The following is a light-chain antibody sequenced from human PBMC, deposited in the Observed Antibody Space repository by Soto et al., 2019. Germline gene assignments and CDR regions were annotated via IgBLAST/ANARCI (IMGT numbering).Light chain of an antibody. Sequence: QAVVTQPASVSGSPGQSITISCTGTSSDVGGYNYVSWYQQHPGKAPKLMIFEVSNRPSGVSHRFSGSKSGNTASLTISGLLAEDEADYYCCSYAGSNNWGVFGGGTKLTVL. CDR3: CSYAGSNNWGV. CDR1: SSDVGGYNY. CDR2: EVS. J-gene: IGLJ3*02. V-gene: IGLV2-14*01.